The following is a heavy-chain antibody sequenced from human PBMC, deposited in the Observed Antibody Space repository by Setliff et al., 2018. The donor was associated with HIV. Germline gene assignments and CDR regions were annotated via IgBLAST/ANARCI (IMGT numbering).Heavy chain of an antibody. J-gene: IGHJ3*02. CDR2: ISPILGTA. D-gene: IGHD5-12*01. CDR1: GGTFSSYA. CDR3: ARPPSGWLQLEDAFDI. V-gene: IGHV1-69*13. Sequence: SVKVSCKAAGGTFSSYAISWVRQAPGQGLEWMGGISPILGTANYAQKFQGRVTITADESTSTAYLELNSLGSEDTAVYYCARPPSGWLQLEDAFDIWGQGTMVTVSS.